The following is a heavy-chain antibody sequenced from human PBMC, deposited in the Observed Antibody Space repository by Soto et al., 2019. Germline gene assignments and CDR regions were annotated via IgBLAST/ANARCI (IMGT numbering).Heavy chain of an antibody. CDR3: AREASTRYYYDSSGYYYFEY. Sequence: GGSLRLSCAASGFTFSSYAMHWVRQAPGKGLEWVAVISYDGSNKYYADSVKGRFTISRDNSKNTLYLQMNSLRDEDTAVYYCAREASTRYYYDSSGYYYFEYWGQGTLVTVSS. J-gene: IGHJ4*02. D-gene: IGHD3-22*01. V-gene: IGHV3-30*04. CDR2: ISYDGSNK. CDR1: GFTFSSYA.